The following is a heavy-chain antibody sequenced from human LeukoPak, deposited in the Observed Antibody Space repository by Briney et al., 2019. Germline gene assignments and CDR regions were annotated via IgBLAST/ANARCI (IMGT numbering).Heavy chain of an antibody. D-gene: IGHD6-19*01. V-gene: IGHV3-30*18. Sequence: GRSLRLSCAASGFTFSSYGMHWVRQAPGKGLEWVAVISYDGSNKYYADSVKGRFTISRDNSKNTLYLQMNSLRAEDTAVYYCAKSQYSSGWLDNYYYGMDVWGQGTTVTVSS. CDR1: GFTFSSYG. J-gene: IGHJ6*02. CDR2: ISYDGSNK. CDR3: AKSQYSSGWLDNYYYGMDV.